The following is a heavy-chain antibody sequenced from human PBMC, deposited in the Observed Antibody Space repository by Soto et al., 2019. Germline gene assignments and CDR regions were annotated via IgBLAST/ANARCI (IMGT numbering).Heavy chain of an antibody. CDR1: GFTFSNYD. J-gene: IGHJ4*02. CDR3: AKEMIASTLAEFFDY. V-gene: IGHV3-23*01. D-gene: IGHD2-21*01. CDR2: ISGSGGRT. Sequence: EVQLLESGGGLIQPGGSLRLSCEASGFTFSNYDMTWVRLAPGKGLEWVSTISGSGGRTFYADPVKGRFTISRDNSKNTLYLQMNSLRAEDTAVYYCAKEMIASTLAEFFDYWGQGTLVTVSS.